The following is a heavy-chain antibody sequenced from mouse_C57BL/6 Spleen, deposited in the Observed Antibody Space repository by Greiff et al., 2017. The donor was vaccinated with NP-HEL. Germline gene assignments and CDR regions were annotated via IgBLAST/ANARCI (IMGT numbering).Heavy chain of an antibody. D-gene: IGHD2-2*01. CDR1: GYTFTSYW. Sequence: QVQLQQPGTELVKPGASVKLSCKASGYTFTSYWMHWVKQRPGQGLEWIGNINPSNGGTNYNEKFKSKATLTVDKSSSTAYMQLSSLTSEDSAVSYCARWGGDDVGYCDVWGTGTTVTVSS. J-gene: IGHJ1*03. CDR3: ARWGGDDVGYCDV. CDR2: INPSNGGT. V-gene: IGHV1-53*01.